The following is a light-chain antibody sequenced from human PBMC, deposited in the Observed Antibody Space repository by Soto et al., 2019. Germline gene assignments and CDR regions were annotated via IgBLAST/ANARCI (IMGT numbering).Light chain of an antibody. J-gene: IGLJ1*01. Sequence: QSALTQPPSASGSPGQSVTISCSGTSSAVGGYDSVSWYQHHPGKVPKLIIFDVDKWPSGVPDRFSGFKSGNTASLTVSGLRAEDEADYYCSSYAGSNTFVFGTGTKVTVL. CDR3: SSYAGSNTFV. CDR2: DVD. V-gene: IGLV2-8*01. CDR1: SSAVGGYDS.